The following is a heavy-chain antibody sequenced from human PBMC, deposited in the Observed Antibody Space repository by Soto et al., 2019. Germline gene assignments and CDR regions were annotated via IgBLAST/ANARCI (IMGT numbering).Heavy chain of an antibody. CDR3: ARARITIFGVVNHYYYYYMDV. J-gene: IGHJ6*03. Sequence: SETLSLTCTVSGGSISSSNYYWGWIRQPPGKGLEWIGSIYYGGSTYYNPSLKSRVTISVDTSKNQFSLKLSSVTAADTAVYYCARARITIFGVVNHYYYYYMDVWGKGTTVTVSS. V-gene: IGHV4-39*07. CDR2: IYYGGST. CDR1: GGSISSSNYY. D-gene: IGHD3-3*01.